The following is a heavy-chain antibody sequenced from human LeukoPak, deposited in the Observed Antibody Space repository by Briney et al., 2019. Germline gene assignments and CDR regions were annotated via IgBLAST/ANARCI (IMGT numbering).Heavy chain of an antibody. Sequence: PGGSLRLSCAASGFTFSSYAMSWVRQAPGKGLEWVSAISGSGGSTYYADSVKGRFTISRDNSKNTLYLLMSSLRAEDTAVYYCARDAYYYHDITLAHPDYWGQGTLVTVSS. CDR3: ARDAYYYHDITLAHPDY. J-gene: IGHJ4*02. D-gene: IGHD3-22*01. V-gene: IGHV3-23*01. CDR1: GFTFSSYA. CDR2: ISGSGGST.